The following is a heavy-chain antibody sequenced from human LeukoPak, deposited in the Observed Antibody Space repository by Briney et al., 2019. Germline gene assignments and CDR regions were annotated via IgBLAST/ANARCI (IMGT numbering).Heavy chain of an antibody. D-gene: IGHD2-2*02. Sequence: GGSLRLSCGASGFTFSNYAMSWVRQAPGKGLEWVSGINTDGTNTGYAASVKGRFTISRDNAKNTLYLQMNSLRAEDTAVYYCARDPDCDSTSCYIGPYNWFDPWGQGTLVTVSS. CDR1: GFTFSNYA. CDR2: INTDGTNT. CDR3: ARDPDCDSTSCYIGPYNWFDP. V-gene: IGHV3-74*01. J-gene: IGHJ5*02.